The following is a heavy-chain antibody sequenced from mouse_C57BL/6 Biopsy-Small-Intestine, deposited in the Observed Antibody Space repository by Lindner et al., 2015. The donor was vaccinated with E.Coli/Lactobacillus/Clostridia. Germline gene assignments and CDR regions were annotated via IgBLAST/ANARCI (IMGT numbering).Heavy chain of an antibody. CDR3: ARSAGSSFAY. D-gene: IGHD1-1*01. CDR2: IYPGSGNT. J-gene: IGHJ3*01. CDR1: GYSFTSYY. V-gene: IGHV1-66*01. Sequence: VQLQESGPELVKPGASVKISCRASGYSFTSYYIHWVKQRPGQGLEWIGWIYPGSGNTKYNEKFKGKATLTADTSSSTAYMQLSSLTSEDSAVYYCARSAGSSFAYWGQGTLVTVSA.